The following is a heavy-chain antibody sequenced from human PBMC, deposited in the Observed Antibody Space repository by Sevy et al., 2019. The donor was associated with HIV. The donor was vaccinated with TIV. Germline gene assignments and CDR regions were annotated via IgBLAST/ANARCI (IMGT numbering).Heavy chain of an antibody. CDR2: INAGDGNT. CDR3: ARGPSGYYDSTGYYPYYFDC. J-gene: IGHJ4*02. V-gene: IGHV1-3*01. D-gene: IGHD3-22*01. Sequence: ASVKVSCKASGYTFSGYAMHWVRQAPGQRPEWMGWINAGDGNTKYSQNLQGRVTITRVTSASIAYMELSSLRSEDTAVYYCARGPSGYYDSTGYYPYYFDCWGQGTLVTVSS. CDR1: GYTFSGYA.